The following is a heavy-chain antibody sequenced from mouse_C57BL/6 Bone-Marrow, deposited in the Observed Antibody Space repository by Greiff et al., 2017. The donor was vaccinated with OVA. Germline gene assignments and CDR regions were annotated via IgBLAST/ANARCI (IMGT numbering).Heavy chain of an antibody. CDR2: ISSGGSYT. CDR3: ARRPTVVAHFDY. V-gene: IGHV5-6*02. CDR1: GFTFSSYG. J-gene: IGHJ2*01. D-gene: IGHD1-1*01. Sequence: DVMLVESGGDLVKPGGSLKLSCAASGFTFSSYGMSWVRQTPDKRLEWVATISSGGSYTYYPDSVKGRFTISRDNAKNTLYLQMSSLKSEDTAMYYCARRPTVVAHFDYWGQGTTRTVSS.